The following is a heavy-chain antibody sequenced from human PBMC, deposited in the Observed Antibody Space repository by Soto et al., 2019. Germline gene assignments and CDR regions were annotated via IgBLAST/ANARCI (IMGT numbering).Heavy chain of an antibody. CDR2: IWHDGSNK. CDR3: VTGARPMVGTTSGDY. CDR1: GFTFSNYG. D-gene: IGHD1-26*01. Sequence: QVQLVESGGRVVQPGRSLRLSCAASGFTFSNYGMHWVRQAPGKGLEWVALIWHDGSNKNYADSVKGRFTISKDNSENALYLQMDSLRPEDTAVYFCVTGARPMVGTTSGDYWGQGTLVTVSS. J-gene: IGHJ4*02. V-gene: IGHV3-33*08.